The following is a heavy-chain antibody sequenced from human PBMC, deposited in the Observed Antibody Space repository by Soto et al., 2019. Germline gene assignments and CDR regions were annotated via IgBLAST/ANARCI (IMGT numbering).Heavy chain of an antibody. CDR1: VGTFSSYA. CDR3: AGAAAGTSYRFAS. D-gene: IGHD6-13*01. V-gene: IGHV1-69*12. J-gene: IGHJ4*02. Sequence: QVQLVQSGAEVKKPGSSVKVSCKASVGTFSSYAISWVRQAPGQGLEWMGGIIPIFGTANYAQKFQGRVTITADESTSTDYMELSSLSSEDTAVYYCAGAAAGTSYRFASWGQGTLVTVSS. CDR2: IIPIFGTA.